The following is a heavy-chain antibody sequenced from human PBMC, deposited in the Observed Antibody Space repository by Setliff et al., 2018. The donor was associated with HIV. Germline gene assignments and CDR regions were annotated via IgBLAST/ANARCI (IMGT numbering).Heavy chain of an antibody. CDR1: GDTFTSYD. Sequence: ASVKVSCKTSGDTFTSYDINWVRQATGQGLEWMGWMSPNSGNAGYAQKFQGRVTITADESTSTVHMELSSLRSEDTAVYYCARIPNHSSGFDYWGQGTPVTVSS. CDR3: ARIPNHSSGFDY. CDR2: MSPNSGNA. J-gene: IGHJ4*02. V-gene: IGHV1-8*03. D-gene: IGHD3-22*01.